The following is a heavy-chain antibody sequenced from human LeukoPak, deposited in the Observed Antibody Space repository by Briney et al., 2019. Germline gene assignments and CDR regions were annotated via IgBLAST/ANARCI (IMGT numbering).Heavy chain of an antibody. V-gene: IGHV3-23*01. Sequence: PGRSLRLSCAASGFTFSSYAMSWVRRAPEKKLEWVSGITTSGGSASYADSVKGRSTISRDNPGNTLFMEMHSLRAEDTALYYCAKGSSGYFFDLWGQGTLVTVSS. D-gene: IGHD3-22*01. J-gene: IGHJ4*02. CDR1: GFTFSSYA. CDR2: ITTSGGSA. CDR3: AKGSSGYFFDL.